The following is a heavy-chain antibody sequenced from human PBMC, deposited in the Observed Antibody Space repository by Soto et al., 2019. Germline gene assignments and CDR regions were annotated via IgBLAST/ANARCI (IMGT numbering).Heavy chain of an antibody. CDR3: ARVSGIYYYGMDV. Sequence: SSETLSLTCAVFGGSFSGYYWSWIRQPPGEGLEWIGEINHSGSTNYNPSLKSRVTISVDTSRNQFSLKLSSVTAADTAVYYCARVSGIYYYGMDVWGQGTTVT. CDR1: GGSFSGYY. CDR2: INHSGST. V-gene: IGHV4-34*01. J-gene: IGHJ6*02. D-gene: IGHD3-10*01.